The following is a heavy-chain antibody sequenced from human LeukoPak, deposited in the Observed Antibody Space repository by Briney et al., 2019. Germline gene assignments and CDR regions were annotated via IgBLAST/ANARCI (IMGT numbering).Heavy chain of an antibody. J-gene: IGHJ6*03. CDR3: ARSPLGSHYYYYYYMDV. Sequence: ASVKVSCKASGYTFTSYGISWVRQAPGQGLEWMGWISAYNGNTNYAQKLQGRVTMTTGTSTSTAYMELRSLRSDDTAVYYCARSPLGSHYYYYYYMDVWGKGTTVTVSS. CDR2: ISAYNGNT. D-gene: IGHD2-15*01. V-gene: IGHV1-18*01. CDR1: GYTFTSYG.